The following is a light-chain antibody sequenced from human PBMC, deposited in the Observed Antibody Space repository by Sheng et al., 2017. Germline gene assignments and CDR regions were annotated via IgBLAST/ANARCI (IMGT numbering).Light chain of an antibody. CDR3: QHYKSDSRT. V-gene: IGKV1-5*03. CDR2: KAS. J-gene: IGKJ1*01. CDR1: QSINKW. Sequence: DIQLTQSPSTLSASVGDRVTITCRASQSINKWVAWYQQRPGQSPKLLIYKASLLERGVPSRFSGSGSGTEFTLTIGSLQSDDFATYYCQHYKSDSRTFGQGTRVEIK.